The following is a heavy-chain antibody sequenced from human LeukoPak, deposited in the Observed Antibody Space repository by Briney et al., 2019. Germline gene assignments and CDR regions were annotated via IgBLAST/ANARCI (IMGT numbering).Heavy chain of an antibody. CDR3: ARDRAVYDYDRGPHWYFDY. CDR2: INAGNGNT. CDR1: VYTFASYD. Sequence: ASVKVSCKASVYTFASYDINRVRPATGQRREWVGWINAGNGNTKYSQKYQGRVTITRDTSASTAYMELSSLRSEDTAVYYCARDRAVYDYDRGPHWYFDYWGQGTLVTVSS. V-gene: IGHV1-3*01. J-gene: IGHJ4*02. D-gene: IGHD3-22*01.